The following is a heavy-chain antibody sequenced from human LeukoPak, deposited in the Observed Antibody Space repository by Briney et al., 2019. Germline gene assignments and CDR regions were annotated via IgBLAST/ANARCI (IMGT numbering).Heavy chain of an antibody. CDR1: GGSFSGYY. J-gene: IGHJ3*02. CDR3: AGEKQLWLRSAFDI. V-gene: IGHV4-34*01. D-gene: IGHD5-18*01. CDR2: INHSGST. Sequence: SETLSLTCAVYGGSFSGYYWSWIRQPPGKGLEWIGEINHSGSTNYNPSLKSRVTISVDTSKNQFSLKLSSVTAADTAVYYCAGEKQLWLRSAFDIWGQGTMVTVSS.